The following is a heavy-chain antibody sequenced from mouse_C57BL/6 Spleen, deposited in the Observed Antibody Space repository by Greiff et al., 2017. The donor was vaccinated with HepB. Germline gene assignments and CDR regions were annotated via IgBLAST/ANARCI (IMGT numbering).Heavy chain of an antibody. CDR3: ARPISARDAMDY. V-gene: IGHV1-26*01. J-gene: IGHJ4*01. CDR2: INPNNGGT. CDR1: GYTFTDYY. Sequence: EVQLQQSGPELVKPGASVKISCKASGYTFTDYYMNWVKQSHGKSLEWIGDINPNNGGTSYNQKFKGKATLTVDKSSSTAYMELRSLTSEDSAVYYCARPISARDAMDYWGQGTSVTVSS. D-gene: IGHD3-2*02.